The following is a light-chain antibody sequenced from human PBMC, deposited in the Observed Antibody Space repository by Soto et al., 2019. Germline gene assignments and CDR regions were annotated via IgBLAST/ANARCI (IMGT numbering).Light chain of an antibody. CDR2: GAS. CDR1: HSVSGTS. V-gene: IGKV3-20*01. Sequence: EMVLTQFPDPLSLSPGERATLSCRASHSVSGTSLAWYQHKRGQAPRLLIHGASSRATGIPDRFSGSGSWTDFTVTLSRLEHENVAVYYCQQYCSSPRTCGQGTKVEV. CDR3: QQYCSSPRT. J-gene: IGKJ1*01.